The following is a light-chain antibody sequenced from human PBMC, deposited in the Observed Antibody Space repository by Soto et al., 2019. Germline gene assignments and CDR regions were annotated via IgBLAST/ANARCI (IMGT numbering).Light chain of an antibody. Sequence: DIQMTQSPSSLSASEGDRVTITCRASQGISNYLAWYQQKPGKVPKLLIYAASTLQSGVPSRFSGSGSGTDFTLTISSLQPEDVATYYCQKYNSALALTFGGGTKVEIK. CDR3: QKYNSALALT. CDR1: QGISNY. V-gene: IGKV1-27*01. CDR2: AAS. J-gene: IGKJ4*01.